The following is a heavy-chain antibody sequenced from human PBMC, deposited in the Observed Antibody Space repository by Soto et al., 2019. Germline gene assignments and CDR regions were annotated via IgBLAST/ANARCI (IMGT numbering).Heavy chain of an antibody. CDR1: GFTFSMYS. D-gene: IGHD2-2*01. CDR3: AKDFRRYTSTGFDY. V-gene: IGHV3-23*01. J-gene: IGHJ4*02. CDR2: ISASDGNI. Sequence: GGTLRLSCEVSGFTFSMYSMSWVRQSPGKGLEWVSVISASDGNIHYADSVRGRFTISRDNSKDTLYLEMNSLRAEDTATYYCAKDFRRYTSTGFDYCGLGTLLTVSS.